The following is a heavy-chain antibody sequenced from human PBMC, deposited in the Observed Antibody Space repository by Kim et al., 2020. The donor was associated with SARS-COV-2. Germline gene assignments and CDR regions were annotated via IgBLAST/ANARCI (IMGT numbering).Heavy chain of an antibody. CDR3: AREFGTSRYSRIDP. D-gene: IGHD2-2*01. CDR1: GYTFTSYA. V-gene: IGHV7-4-1*02. CDR2: INTNTGNP. J-gene: IGHJ5*02. Sequence: ASVKVSCKASGYTFTSYAMNWVRQAPGQGLEWMGWINTNTGNPTYAQGFTGRFVFSLDTSVSTAYLQISSLKAEDTAVYYCAREFGTSRYSRIDPWGQGTLVTVSS.